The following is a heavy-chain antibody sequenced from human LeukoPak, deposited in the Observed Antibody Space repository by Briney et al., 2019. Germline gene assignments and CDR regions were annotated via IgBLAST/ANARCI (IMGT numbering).Heavy chain of an antibody. D-gene: IGHD6-13*01. J-gene: IGHJ6*03. CDR1: GGSISSSSYY. V-gene: IGHV4-39*01. CDR3: ARGVGYSSSWDYYYYYMDV. Sequence: PSETLSLTCTVSGGSISSSSYYWGWIRQPPGKGLEWIGSIYYSGSTYYNPSLKSRVTISVDTSKNQFSLKLSSVTAADTAVYYCARGVGYSSSWDYYYYYMDVWGKGTTVTVSS. CDR2: IYYSGST.